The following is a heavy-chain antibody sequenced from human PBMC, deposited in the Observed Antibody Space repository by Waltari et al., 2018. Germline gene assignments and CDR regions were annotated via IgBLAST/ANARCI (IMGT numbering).Heavy chain of an antibody. CDR2: TQYRGST. J-gene: IGHJ1*01. D-gene: IGHD4-17*01. CDR3: GRIAFGDDGGYFQH. Sequence: QLQLQESGPGLVKPSETLSLTCTVSGGSISTTYNWGWIRQPPGKGLAWMGNTQYRGSTFYNPSLKRRVTISLDTSKNQFSLRLSSVGAADTAVYFCGRIAFGDDGGYFQHWGQGTLVTVSS. CDR1: GGSISTTYN. V-gene: IGHV4-39*01.